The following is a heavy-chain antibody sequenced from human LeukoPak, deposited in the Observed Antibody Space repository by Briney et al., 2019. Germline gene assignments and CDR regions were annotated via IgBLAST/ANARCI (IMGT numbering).Heavy chain of an antibody. CDR3: AKETGVSSLDY. J-gene: IGHJ4*02. V-gene: IGHV3-23*01. CDR2: ISGNAATT. D-gene: IGHD1-14*01. CDR1: GFTFGNYA. Sequence: PGGSLRLSCAASGFTFGNYAMNWVRQAPGKGLEWVATISGNAATTFYADSVKGRLTISRDNSKNTLYLQMNSLRAEDTAVYYCAKETGVSSLDYWGQGTLVTVSS.